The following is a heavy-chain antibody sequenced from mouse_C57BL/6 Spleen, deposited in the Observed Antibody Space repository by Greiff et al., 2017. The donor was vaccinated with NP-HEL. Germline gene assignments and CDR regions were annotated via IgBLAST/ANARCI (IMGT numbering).Heavy chain of an antibody. Sequence: EVQLVESGGDLVKPGGSLKLSCAASGFTFSSYGMSWVRQTPDKRLEWVATISSGGSYTYYPDSVKGRFTISRDNAKNTLYLQMSSLKSEDTAMYYCAREGLREVWFAYWGQGTLVTVSA. V-gene: IGHV5-6*01. CDR1: GFTFSSYG. J-gene: IGHJ3*01. D-gene: IGHD2-4*01. CDR3: AREGLREVWFAY. CDR2: ISSGGSYT.